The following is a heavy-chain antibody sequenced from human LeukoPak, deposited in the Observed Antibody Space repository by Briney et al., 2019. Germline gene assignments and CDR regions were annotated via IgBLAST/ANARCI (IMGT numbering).Heavy chain of an antibody. D-gene: IGHD6-6*01. CDR3: ARDNYSTSSEDYFDY. CDR1: SGSISTSNYY. Sequence: SETLSLTCTVSSGSISTSNYYWGWIRQPPGKGLEWIGSIYHSGITYYNPSLKSRVIISVDTSQNQFSLKLSSVTAADTAVYYCARDNYSTSSEDYFDYWGLGNLVTVSS. J-gene: IGHJ4*02. CDR2: IYHSGIT. V-gene: IGHV4-39*07.